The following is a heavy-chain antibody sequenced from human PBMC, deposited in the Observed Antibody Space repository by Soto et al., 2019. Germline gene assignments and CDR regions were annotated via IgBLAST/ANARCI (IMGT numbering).Heavy chain of an antibody. D-gene: IGHD3-22*01. CDR3: ARMNYYDSSGYSSPFDY. Sequence: GESLKTSCKGSGCSFTSYWIGWVRQMPGKGLEAMGIIYPGDSDNRYSPSFQGEVTISAEKSISTAYLQWSSLKASDTAMYYCARMNYYDSSGYSSPFDYWGQGTLVTVSS. V-gene: IGHV5-51*01. J-gene: IGHJ4*02. CDR2: IYPGDSDN. CDR1: GCSFTSYW.